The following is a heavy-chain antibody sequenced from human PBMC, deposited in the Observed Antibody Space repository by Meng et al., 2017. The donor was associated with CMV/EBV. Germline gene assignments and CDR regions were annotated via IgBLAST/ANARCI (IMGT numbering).Heavy chain of an antibody. CDR2: IYYSGRP. D-gene: IGHD3-22*01. J-gene: IGHJ4*02. Sequence: QLRLPRSGPGLVNPSDARSPTCTFCGGSISSSSYYWGWIRQPPGKGLEWIGSIYYSGRPYYNPSLKSRVTISVDTSKNQFSLKLSSVTAADTAVYYCARYYYDSSGYFDYWGQGTLVTVSS. CDR3: ARYYYDSSGYFDY. V-gene: IGHV4-39*07. CDR1: GGSISSSSYY.